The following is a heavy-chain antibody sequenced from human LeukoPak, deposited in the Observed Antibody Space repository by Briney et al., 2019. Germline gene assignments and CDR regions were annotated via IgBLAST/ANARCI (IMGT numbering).Heavy chain of an antibody. D-gene: IGHD3-22*01. CDR2: INWNGGST. CDR3: AGAFYDSSGYWVYFDY. Sequence: GGSLRLSCAASGFTFDDYGMSWVRQAPGKGLEWVSGINWNGGSTGYADSVKGRFTISRDNAKNSLYLQMNSLRAEDTALYYCAGAFYDSSGYWVYFDYWGQGTLVTVSS. CDR1: GFTFDDYG. V-gene: IGHV3-20*04. J-gene: IGHJ4*02.